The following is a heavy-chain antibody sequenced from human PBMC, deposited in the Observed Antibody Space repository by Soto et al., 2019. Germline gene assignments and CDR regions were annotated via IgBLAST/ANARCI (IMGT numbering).Heavy chain of an antibody. J-gene: IGHJ5*02. CDR1: GYTLTELS. CDR2: FDPEDGET. Sequence: ASVKVSCKVSGYTLTELSMHWVRQAPGKGLEWMGGFDPEDGETIYAQTFQGRVTMTEDTSTDTAYMELSSLRSEDTAVYYCATKRWELPRRWFDPWGQGTLVTVSS. D-gene: IGHD1-26*01. CDR3: ATKRWELPRRWFDP. V-gene: IGHV1-24*01.